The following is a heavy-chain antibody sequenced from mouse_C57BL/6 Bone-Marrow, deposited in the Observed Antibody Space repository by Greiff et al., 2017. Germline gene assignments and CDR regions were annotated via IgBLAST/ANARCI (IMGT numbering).Heavy chain of an antibody. CDR2: IWGGGST. J-gene: IGHJ1*03. V-gene: IGHV2-9*01. Sequence: QVQLKESGPGLVAPSQSLSITCTVSGFSLTSYGVDWVRQPPGKGLEWLGVIWGGGSTNYNSALMSRLSISKDNSKSQVFLKMNSLQTDDTAMYYCAKHGETTVVARSYWYFDVWGTGTTVTVSS. D-gene: IGHD1-1*01. CDR1: GFSLTSYG. CDR3: AKHGETTVVARSYWYFDV.